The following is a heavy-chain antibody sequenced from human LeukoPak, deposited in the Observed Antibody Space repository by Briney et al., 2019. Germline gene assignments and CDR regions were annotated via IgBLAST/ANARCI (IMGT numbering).Heavy chain of an antibody. CDR2: ISSDGSST. CDR3: AAAGRGSLDY. J-gene: IGHJ4*02. CDR1: GFTLSSFW. V-gene: IGHV3-74*01. D-gene: IGHD3-16*01. Sequence: GGSLRLSCAASGFTLSSFWMHWARQAPGKGLEWVSRISSDGSSTNYADSVKGRFAISRDAAKNTLFLQINSLRAEDTAVYFCAAAGRGSLDYWGQGTLVTVSS.